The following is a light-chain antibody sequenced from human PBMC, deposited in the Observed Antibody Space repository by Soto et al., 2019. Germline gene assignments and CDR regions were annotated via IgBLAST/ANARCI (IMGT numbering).Light chain of an antibody. Sequence: IQMTQSPSSLSASVRDRVTITCRASQNINNYLNWYQQKPGEAPKVLIYAASSLQGGVPSRFSGSGSGTDFTLTITSLQPEDCATYYCQQSYTAPAWTFGQGTKV. J-gene: IGKJ1*01. CDR2: AAS. CDR3: QQSYTAPAWT. V-gene: IGKV1-39*01. CDR1: QNINNY.